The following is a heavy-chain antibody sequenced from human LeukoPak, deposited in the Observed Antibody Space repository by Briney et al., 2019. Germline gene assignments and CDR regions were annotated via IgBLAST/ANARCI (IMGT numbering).Heavy chain of an antibody. V-gene: IGHV3-53*01. D-gene: IGHD5-24*01. CDR1: GFTVSNNY. CDR3: ARAVEMATIYY. CDR2: IYSDGTT. J-gene: IGHJ4*02. Sequence: PGGSLRLSCAASGFTVSNNYMSWVRQAPGKKLEWVSDIYSDGTTFYADSVKGRFTISRDNSKNTLYLQMNSLRAEDTAVYYCARAVEMATIYYWGQGTLVTVSS.